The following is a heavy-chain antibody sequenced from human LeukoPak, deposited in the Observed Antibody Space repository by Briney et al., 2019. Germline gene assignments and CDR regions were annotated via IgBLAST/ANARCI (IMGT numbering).Heavy chain of an antibody. J-gene: IGHJ4*02. V-gene: IGHV5-51*01. CDR2: IFPGDSDT. CDR1: GYTFTNFW. D-gene: IGHD6-19*01. CDR3: ARPARPAITVAAYDY. Sequence: GESLKISCKGSGYTFTNFWIDWVRQMPGEGLEWMGIIFPGDSDTRYSPSFQGQVTISVDKSIDTAYLQWNRLKASDTAMYYCARPARPAITVAAYDYWGQGTLVTVSS.